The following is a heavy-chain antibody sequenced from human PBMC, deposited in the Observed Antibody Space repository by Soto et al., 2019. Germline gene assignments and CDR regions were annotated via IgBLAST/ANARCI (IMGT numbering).Heavy chain of an antibody. CDR3: ARLSIYTSAREVDS. CDR1: GYSFTSYW. V-gene: IGHV5-10-1*01. D-gene: IGHD1-26*01. J-gene: IGHJ4*02. CDR2: IDPSDSYT. Sequence: PGESLKISCKGSGYSFTSYWISWVRQMPGKGLEWMGRIDPSDSYTNYSPSFQGHVTISADKSISTAYLQWSSLKPSDTAMYYWARLSIYTSAREVDSWGKEALVTIPS.